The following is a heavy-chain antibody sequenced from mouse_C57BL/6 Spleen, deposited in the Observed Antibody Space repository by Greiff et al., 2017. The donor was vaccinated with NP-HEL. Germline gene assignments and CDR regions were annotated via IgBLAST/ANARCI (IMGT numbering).Heavy chain of an antibody. CDR1: GYTFTDYN. Sequence: EVQLQQSGPELVKPGASVKIPCKASGYTFTDYNMDWVKQSHGKSLEWIGDINPNNGGTIYNQKFKGKATLTVDKSSSTAYMELRSLTSEDTAVYYCARSAPLLYGGGYFDVWGTGTTVTVSS. CDR3: ARSAPLLYGGGYFDV. D-gene: IGHD1-1*01. V-gene: IGHV1-18*01. J-gene: IGHJ1*03. CDR2: INPNNGGT.